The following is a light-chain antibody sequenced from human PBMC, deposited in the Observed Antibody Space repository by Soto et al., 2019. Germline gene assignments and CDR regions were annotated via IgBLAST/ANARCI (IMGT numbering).Light chain of an antibody. J-gene: IGKJ5*01. V-gene: IGKV3-20*01. CDR3: QQYGSSPIT. CDR2: GAS. CDR1: QSVSTY. Sequence: EIVLTQSPATLSLSPGERATLSCRANQSVSTYLAWYQQKPGQAPRLLIYGASRRATGIPDRFSGSGSGTDFTLTISRLEPEDFAVYYCQQYGSSPITFGQGTRLEIK.